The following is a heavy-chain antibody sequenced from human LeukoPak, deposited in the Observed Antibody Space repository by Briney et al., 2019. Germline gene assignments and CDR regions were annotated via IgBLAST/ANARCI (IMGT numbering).Heavy chain of an antibody. J-gene: IGHJ4*02. D-gene: IGHD3-16*02. Sequence: KSSETLSLTCAVYGGSFSGYYWSWIRQPPGKGLEWIGEINHSGSTNYNPSLKSRVTISVDTSKNQFSLKLSSVTAADMAVYYCARGGRYDYVWGSYRYTYYVDYWGQGTLVTVSS. CDR1: GGSFSGYY. CDR2: INHSGST. CDR3: ARGGRYDYVWGSYRYTYYVDY. V-gene: IGHV4-34*01.